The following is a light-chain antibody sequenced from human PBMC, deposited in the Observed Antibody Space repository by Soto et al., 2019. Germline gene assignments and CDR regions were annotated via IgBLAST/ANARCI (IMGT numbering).Light chain of an antibody. CDR3: QQYNNWPPIT. J-gene: IGKJ5*01. V-gene: IGKV3-15*01. CDR1: QSVSSN. Sequence: EIVMSQSPATLSVSPGERATLSCRASQSVSSNLAWYQQKPGQAPRLLIYGASTRAAGIPATFSGSGSGTEFTLTISSLQSEDFAVYYCQQYNNWPPITFGQGTRMDI. CDR2: GAS.